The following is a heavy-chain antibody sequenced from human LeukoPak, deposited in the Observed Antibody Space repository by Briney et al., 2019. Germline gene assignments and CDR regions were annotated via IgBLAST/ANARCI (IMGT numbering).Heavy chain of an antibody. D-gene: IGHD2-15*01. V-gene: IGHV4-4*02. Sequence: ASGTLSLTCGVSGDSVSSSDWWTWVRQFPGKGLEWIGEIHHSGDTNYNPSLKSRVIISVDKSRNQFSLNLTSVTDADTAIYYCAKMIPATPDYFDYWGQGILVIVS. CDR3: AKMIPATPDYFDY. CDR1: GDSVSSSDW. J-gene: IGHJ4*02. CDR2: IHHSGDT.